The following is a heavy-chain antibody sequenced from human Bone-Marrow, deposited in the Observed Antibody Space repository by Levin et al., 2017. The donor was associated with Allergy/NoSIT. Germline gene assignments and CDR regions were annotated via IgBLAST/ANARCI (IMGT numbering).Heavy chain of an antibody. CDR2: ISYDGSNK. Sequence: LSLTCAASGFTFSSYGMHWVRQAPGKGLEWVAVISYDGSNKYYADSVKGRFTISRDNSKNTLYLQMNSLRAEDTAVYYCAKGGPYYDFWSANYHNYYYYGMDVWGQGTTVTVSS. CDR1: GFTFSSYG. V-gene: IGHV3-30*18. CDR3: AKGGPYYDFWSANYHNYYYYGMDV. J-gene: IGHJ6*02. D-gene: IGHD3-3*01.